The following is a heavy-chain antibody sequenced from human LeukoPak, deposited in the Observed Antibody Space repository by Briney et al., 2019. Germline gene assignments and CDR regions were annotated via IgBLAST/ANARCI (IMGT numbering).Heavy chain of an antibody. CDR3: ARGRWIQLWSPAEYFQH. CDR1: GGSFSGYY. J-gene: IGHJ1*01. Sequence: PSETLSLTCAVYGGSFSGYYWSWIRQPPGKGLEWIGEINHSGSTNYNPSLKSRVTISVDTSKNQFSLKLSSVTAADTAVYYCARGRWIQLWSPAEYFQHWGQGTLVTVSS. CDR2: INHSGST. D-gene: IGHD5-18*01. V-gene: IGHV4-34*01.